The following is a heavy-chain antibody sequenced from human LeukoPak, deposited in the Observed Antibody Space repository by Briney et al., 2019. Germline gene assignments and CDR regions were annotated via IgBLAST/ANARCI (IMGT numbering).Heavy chain of an antibody. D-gene: IGHD4-17*01. J-gene: IGHJ4*02. V-gene: IGHV4-59*05. CDR3: ARRPHYGYYIGFIDY. CDR1: GVAFSNYY. CDR2: VHYSGYT. Sequence: PSETLSLTCAVSGVAFSNYYWSWVRQSPRKGLEWIGSVHYSGYTYYSPSLKSRVTISADTSNNQFSLKLRSVTAADTAVFYCARRPHYGYYIGFIDYWGQGTLVTVSS.